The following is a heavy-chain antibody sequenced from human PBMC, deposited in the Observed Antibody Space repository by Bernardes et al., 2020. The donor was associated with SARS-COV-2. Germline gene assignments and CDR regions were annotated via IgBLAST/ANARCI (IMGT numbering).Heavy chain of an antibody. Sequence: GGSLRLSCAASGFTVSSNGMSWVRQPPGKGLEWVSAIRGGGSTTFYADSVKGRFTISRDSSRNMLFLQMVSLRAEDTAFYYCVTRTTSYGVSWLDWGQGTLVTVSS. V-gene: IGHV3-23*01. CDR2: IRGGGSTT. J-gene: IGHJ4*02. CDR1: GFTVSSNG. CDR3: VTRTTSYGVSWLD. D-gene: IGHD6-13*01.